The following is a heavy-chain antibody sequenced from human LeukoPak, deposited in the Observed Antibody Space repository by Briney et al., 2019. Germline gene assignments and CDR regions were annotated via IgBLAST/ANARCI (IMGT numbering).Heavy chain of an antibody. J-gene: IGHJ4*02. CDR2: IYYSRSTT. CDR3: ATTTIRLGY. V-gene: IGHV4-39*07. Sequence: SETLSLTCTVSGGSISSSSHYWGWIRQPPGKGLEWIGSIYYSRSTTYYKPSLKSRVTISVDTSKNQFSLKLSSVTAADTAVYYCATTTIRLGYWGQGTLVTVSS. CDR1: GGSISSSSHY. D-gene: IGHD1-26*01.